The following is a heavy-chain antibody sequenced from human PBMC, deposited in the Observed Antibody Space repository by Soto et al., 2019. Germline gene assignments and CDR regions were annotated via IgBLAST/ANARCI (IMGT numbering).Heavy chain of an antibody. CDR2: ISDTGAST. Sequence: EVRLLEAGGGLKQPGGSLILSCAASGFTFKESAMNWVRQAPGKGLEWVASISDTGASTWYAESVRGRLSISRDNSKNTLYLQMNSLRGEDTAVYYCAKGRGSGWAWYFDNWGQGTLVTVSS. V-gene: IGHV3-23*01. D-gene: IGHD6-19*01. CDR1: GFTFKESA. CDR3: AKGRGSGWAWYFDN. J-gene: IGHJ4*02.